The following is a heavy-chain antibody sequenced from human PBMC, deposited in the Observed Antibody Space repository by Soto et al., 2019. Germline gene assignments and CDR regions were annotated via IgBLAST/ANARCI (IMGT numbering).Heavy chain of an antibody. CDR2: IIPIFGTA. CDR1: GGTFSSYA. J-gene: IGHJ4*02. V-gene: IGHV1-69*13. CDR3: ARSLASYYDSSGYFGY. Sequence: SVKVSCKASGGTFSSYAISWVRQASGQGLEWMGGIIPIFGTANYAQKFQGRVTITADESTSTAYMELSSLRSEDTAVYYCARSLASYYDSSGYFGYWGQGTLVTVSS. D-gene: IGHD3-22*01.